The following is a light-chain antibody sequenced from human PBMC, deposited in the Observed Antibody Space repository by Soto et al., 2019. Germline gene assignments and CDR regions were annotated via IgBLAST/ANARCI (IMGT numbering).Light chain of an antibody. Sequence: EIVVTQSPATLSVSPGERATLSCRASQSIGNHLAWYQQKPGQAPRLLIYGASTRATTIPARFSDSGSGTDFTLTISSLQSGDFAVYYCQQYRAWPLSFGGGTKVEIK. CDR3: QQYRAWPLS. CDR1: QSIGNH. J-gene: IGKJ4*01. V-gene: IGKV3D-15*01. CDR2: GAS.